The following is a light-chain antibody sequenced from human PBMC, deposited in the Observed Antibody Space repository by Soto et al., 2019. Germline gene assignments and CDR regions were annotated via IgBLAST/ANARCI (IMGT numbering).Light chain of an antibody. J-gene: IGKJ4*01. Sequence: EIVMTQSPATLSVSPGERATLSCRASQSVSSNFAWYQQKPGQAPRLLIYDISARATGIPTRFSGRWAGTEFTITISSLQSEDFAVYYCQQYNDCPLTFGGGTKVEIK. V-gene: IGKV3D-15*01. CDR1: QSVSSN. CDR3: QQYNDCPLT. CDR2: DIS.